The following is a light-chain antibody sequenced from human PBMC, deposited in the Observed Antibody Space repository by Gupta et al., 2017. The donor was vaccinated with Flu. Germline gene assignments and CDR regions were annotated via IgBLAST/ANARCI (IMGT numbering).Light chain of an antibody. Sequence: GQSVTISCTGTRSDVGGYNYVSWYQQHPGKAPKLIIYEVNRRPSGVPDRFSGSKSGDTASLTVSGLLAEDEADYYCCSYGGSKFFGGGTKLTVL. CDR2: EVN. J-gene: IGLJ2*01. CDR1: RSDVGGYNY. V-gene: IGLV2-8*01. CDR3: CSYGGSKF.